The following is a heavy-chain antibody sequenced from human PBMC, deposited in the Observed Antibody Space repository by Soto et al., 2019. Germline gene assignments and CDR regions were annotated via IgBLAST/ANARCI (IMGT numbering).Heavy chain of an antibody. J-gene: IGHJ3*02. D-gene: IGHD6-19*01. V-gene: IGHV1-3*01. CDR3: ARVRSSGWYSAFDI. CDR2: INAGNGNT. Sequence: ALVKVSCKAAGYTFTSYAMHWVRQAPGQRLEWMGWINAGNGNTKYSQKFQGRVTITRDTSASTAYMELSSLRSEDTSVYYCARVRSSGWYSAFDIWGQGTMVTVSS. CDR1: GYTFTSYA.